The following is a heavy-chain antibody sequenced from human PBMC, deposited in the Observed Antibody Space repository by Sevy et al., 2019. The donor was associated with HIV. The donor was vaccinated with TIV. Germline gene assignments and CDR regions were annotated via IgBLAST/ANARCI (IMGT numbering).Heavy chain of an antibody. CDR2: INKDASKK. CDR1: GFTFTGYW. CDR3: VKEIAGAGSY. D-gene: IGHD6-13*01. V-gene: IGHV3-7*01. Sequence: GGSLRLSCVASGFTFTGYWMTWVRQAPGKGLEWVANINKDASKKYYVDSVKGRFTISRDKTKNSLYLQMNSRRAEDTAVYYCVKEIAGAGSYWGQGTLVTVSS. J-gene: IGHJ4*02.